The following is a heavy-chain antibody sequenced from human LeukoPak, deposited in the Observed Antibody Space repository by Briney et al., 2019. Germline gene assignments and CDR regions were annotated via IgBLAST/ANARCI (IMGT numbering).Heavy chain of an antibody. CDR2: ISGSGDSI. J-gene: IGHJ4*02. CDR3: ARERAGTDFDY. V-gene: IGHV3-23*01. CDR1: GFTFNNYA. Sequence: PGGSLRLSCAASGFTFNNYAMSWVRQAPGKGLEWVSDISGSGDSIYYADSVKGRFTISRDNAKNSLYLQMNSLRAEDTAVYYCARERAGTDFDYWGQGTLVTVSS. D-gene: IGHD6-13*01.